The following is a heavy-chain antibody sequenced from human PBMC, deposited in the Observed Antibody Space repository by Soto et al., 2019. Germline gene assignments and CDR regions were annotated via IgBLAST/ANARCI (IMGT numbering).Heavy chain of an antibody. CDR1: GFTFSNYA. CDR3: AKDPNGDYVGAFDS. CDR2: ITGSGAGT. V-gene: IGHV3-23*01. D-gene: IGHD4-17*01. J-gene: IGHJ4*02. Sequence: EVPLLESGGGLVQPGGSLRLSCAASGFTFSNYAMTWVRQAPGKGLEYVSSITGSGAGTFYADSVNGRFTVSRDNSKNMLYLQLNSLRGEDTAKYFCAKDPNGDYVGAFDSWGQGSLVTVSS.